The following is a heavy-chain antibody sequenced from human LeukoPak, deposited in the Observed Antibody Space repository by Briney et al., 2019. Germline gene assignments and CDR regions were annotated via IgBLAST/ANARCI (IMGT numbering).Heavy chain of an antibody. CDR2: ISAYNGNT. V-gene: IGHV1-18*01. D-gene: IGHD2-15*01. Sequence: ASVKVSCKASGYTFTSYGISWVRQAPGQGLEWMGWISAYNGNTNYAQKLQGRVTMTTDTSTSTAYMELRSLRSDDTAVYYCARGSKNCSGGSCYLVGFVDYWGQGTLVTVSS. CDR3: ARGSKNCSGGSCYLVGFVDY. CDR1: GYTFTSYG. J-gene: IGHJ4*02.